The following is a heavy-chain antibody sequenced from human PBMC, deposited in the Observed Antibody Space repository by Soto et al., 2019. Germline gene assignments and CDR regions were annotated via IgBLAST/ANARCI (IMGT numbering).Heavy chain of an antibody. J-gene: IGHJ4*02. V-gene: IGHV3-30-3*01. Sequence: GGSLRLSCAASGFTFSSYAVHWVRQAPGKGLEWVAVISYDGSNKYYADSVKGRFTISRDNSKNTLYLQMNSLRAEDTAVYYCARAVYTIFGVVKVPPNYWGQGTLVTVSS. CDR1: GFTFSSYA. CDR2: ISYDGSNK. D-gene: IGHD3-3*01. CDR3: ARAVYTIFGVVKVPPNY.